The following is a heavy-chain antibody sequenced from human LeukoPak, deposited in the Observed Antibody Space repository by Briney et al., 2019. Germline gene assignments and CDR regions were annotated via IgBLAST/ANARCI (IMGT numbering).Heavy chain of an antibody. D-gene: IGHD2-2*01. V-gene: IGHV5-51*01. CDR2: IYPGDSDT. CDR3: AKSRSTYHFDY. J-gene: IGHJ4*02. CDR1: GYSFTSYW. Sequence: GESLKISCKDSGYSFTSYWIAWVREMPGKGLEWMGIIYPGDSDTRYSPSFLGQVTISADKSISTAYLQWSSLKASDTAMYFCAKSRSTYHFDYWGQGTLVTVSS.